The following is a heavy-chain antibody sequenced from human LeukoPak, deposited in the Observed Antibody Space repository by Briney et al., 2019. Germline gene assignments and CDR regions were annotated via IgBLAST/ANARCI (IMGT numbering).Heavy chain of an antibody. CDR1: GDSVSSNSAA. CDR3: ARGGIGYCSTTSCSFDY. J-gene: IGHJ4*02. D-gene: IGHD2-2*01. CDR2: TYYRSKWSN. Sequence: SQTLSLTCAISGDSVSSNSAAWNWIRQSPSRGLEWLGRTYYRSKWSNDYAVSVKSRISINPDTSKNQFSLQLNSVTPEDTAVYYCARGGIGYCSTTSCSFDYWGQGTLVTVSP. V-gene: IGHV6-1*01.